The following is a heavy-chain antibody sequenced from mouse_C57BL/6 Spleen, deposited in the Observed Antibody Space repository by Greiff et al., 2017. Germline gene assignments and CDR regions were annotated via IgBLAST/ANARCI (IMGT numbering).Heavy chain of an antibody. CDR3: ARGDYYAMDY. J-gene: IGHJ4*01. CDR1: GYTFTDYY. Sequence: VHLVESGAELVRPGASVKLSCKASGYTFTDYYINWVKQRPGQGLEWIARIYPGSGNTYYNEKFKGKATLTAETSSSTAYMQLSSLTSEDSAVYFCARGDYYAMDYWGQGTTVTVSS. V-gene: IGHV1-76*01. CDR2: IYPGSGNT.